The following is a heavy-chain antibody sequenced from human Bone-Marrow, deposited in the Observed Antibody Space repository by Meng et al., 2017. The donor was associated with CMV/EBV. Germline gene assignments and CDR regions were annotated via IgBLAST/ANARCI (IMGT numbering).Heavy chain of an antibody. CDR1: GFTFSSYS. J-gene: IGHJ4*02. CDR3: AKLVVPAATLGY. CDR2: ISGSGGST. D-gene: IGHD2-2*01. Sequence: GESLKISCAASGFTFSSYSMNWVRQAPGKGLEWVSAISGSGGSTYYADSVKGRFTISRDNSKNTLYLQMNSLRAEDTAVYYCAKLVVPAATLGYWGQGTRVTGSS. V-gene: IGHV3-23*01.